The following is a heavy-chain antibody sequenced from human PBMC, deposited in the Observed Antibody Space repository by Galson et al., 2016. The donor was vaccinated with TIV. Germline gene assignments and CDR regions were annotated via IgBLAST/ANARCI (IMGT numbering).Heavy chain of an antibody. CDR1: GFTFSNYG. V-gene: IGHV3-33*01. J-gene: IGHJ4*02. D-gene: IGHD3-3*01. CDR2: IWYDGSNK. Sequence: SLRLSCAASGFTFSNYGMHWVRQAPGKGLEWVAVIWYDGSNKYYADSMKGRFTISRDNSKNTLYLQMNSLRAEDTAVYYCTRDGPLFGVEIDYWGQGTLVAVSS. CDR3: TRDGPLFGVEIDY.